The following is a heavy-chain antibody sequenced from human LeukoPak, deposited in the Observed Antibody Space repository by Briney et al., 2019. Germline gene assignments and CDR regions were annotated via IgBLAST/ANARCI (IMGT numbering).Heavy chain of an antibody. CDR1: GFTFSSYW. CDR3: ARDRGYSIDY. J-gene: IGHJ4*02. D-gene: IGHD3-10*01. CDR2: IKGDGSST. V-gene: IGHV3-74*01. Sequence: GGSLRLSCAASGFTFSSYWMHWVRQAPGKGLVWVSLIKGDGSSTTYADSVKGRFTISRDNARDTLYLQMNSLRAEDTAVYYCARDRGYSIDYWGQGTLVTVSS.